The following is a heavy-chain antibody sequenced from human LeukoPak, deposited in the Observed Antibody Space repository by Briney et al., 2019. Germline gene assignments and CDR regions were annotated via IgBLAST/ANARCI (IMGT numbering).Heavy chain of an antibody. CDR3: ARDGGKGYEIDY. V-gene: IGHV3-48*01. J-gene: IGHJ4*02. CDR1: GFPFSNNP. D-gene: IGHD2-2*01. Sequence: GGSLRLSCVVSGFPFSNNPMNWVRRAPGKGLEWVSYISTAITTTYYAESVKGRFTISRDNAKNSLYLQMNSLRVEDTAVYYCARDGGKGYEIDYWGQGTLVTVSS. CDR2: ISTAITTT.